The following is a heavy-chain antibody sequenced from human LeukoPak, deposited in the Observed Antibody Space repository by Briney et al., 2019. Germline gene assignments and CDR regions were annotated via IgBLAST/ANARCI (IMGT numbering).Heavy chain of an antibody. D-gene: IGHD3-10*01. V-gene: IGHV6-1*01. Sequence: SQTLSLTCDISGDSVSSNSAAWNWIRQSPSRGLEWLGRTYYRSKRYTDYAVSVKSRISINPDTSQNQFPLQLNSVTPEDTAVYYCARAASPYYYGSGSYYSRFDYWGQGTLVTVSS. CDR3: ARAASPYYYGSGSYYSRFDY. CDR2: TYYRSKRYT. CDR1: GDSVSSNSAA. J-gene: IGHJ4*02.